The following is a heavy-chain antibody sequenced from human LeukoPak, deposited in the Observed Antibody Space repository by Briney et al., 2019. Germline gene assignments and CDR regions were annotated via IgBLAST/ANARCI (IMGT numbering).Heavy chain of an antibody. Sequence: PGGSLRLSCAASGFTFSNYAMTWVRQAPGKGLEWVSSISSSSNYIYYADSVKGRFTISRDNAKDSLYLLMNSLRAEDTAVYYCARSRDAFDIWGQGTMVTVSS. V-gene: IGHV3-21*01. CDR1: GFTFSNYA. CDR3: ARSRDAFDI. CDR2: ISSSSNYI. J-gene: IGHJ3*02.